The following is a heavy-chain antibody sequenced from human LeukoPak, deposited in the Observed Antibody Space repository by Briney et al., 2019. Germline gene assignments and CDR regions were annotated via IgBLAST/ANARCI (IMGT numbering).Heavy chain of an antibody. Sequence: GASVKVSCKASGYTFTSYDINWMRQATGQGLEWMGWMNPNSGSTGYAQKFQGRVTMTRSTSISTAYMELSSLRSEDTAVYYCARGPNWDGYNSWGQGTLVTVSS. CDR3: ARGPNWDGYNS. CDR2: MNPNSGST. J-gene: IGHJ5*02. CDR1: GYTFTSYD. D-gene: IGHD5-24*01. V-gene: IGHV1-8*01.